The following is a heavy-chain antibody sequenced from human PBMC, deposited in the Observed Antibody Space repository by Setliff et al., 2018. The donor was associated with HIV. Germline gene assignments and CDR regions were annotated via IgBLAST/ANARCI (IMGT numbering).Heavy chain of an antibody. D-gene: IGHD6-13*01. CDR1: GGSFSDNY. V-gene: IGHV4-34*01. Sequence: SETLSLTCAVYGGSFSDNYWSWIRQSPGKGLEWIGEINHSGRTKYSPSLRSRVSISVDTSKNQFSLRLRSVTAADCARVSCSSWYSIPRYYYYSMDVWGNGTTVTVSS. CDR2: INHSGRT. CDR3: SSWYSIPRYYYYSMDV. J-gene: IGHJ6*03.